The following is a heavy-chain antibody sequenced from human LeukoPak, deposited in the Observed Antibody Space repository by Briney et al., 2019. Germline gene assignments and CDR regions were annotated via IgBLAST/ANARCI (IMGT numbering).Heavy chain of an antibody. J-gene: IGHJ4*02. V-gene: IGHV4-31*03. Sequence: SETLSLTCTVSGGSISSGGYYWSWIRQRPGKGLEWIGYIYYSGSTYYNPSLKSRVTISVDTSKNQFSLKLSSVTAADTAVYYCARERSDYGDSYYFDYWGQGTLVTVSS. CDR1: GGSISSGGYY. CDR2: IYYSGST. CDR3: ARERSDYGDSYYFDY. D-gene: IGHD4-17*01.